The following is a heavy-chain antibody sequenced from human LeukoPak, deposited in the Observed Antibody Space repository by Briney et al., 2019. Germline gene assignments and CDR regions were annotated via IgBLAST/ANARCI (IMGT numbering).Heavy chain of an antibody. J-gene: IGHJ6*03. CDR2: IYTSGST. D-gene: IGHD1-26*01. CDR3: ARVLPKDYYYYYMDV. Sequence: PSETLSLTCTVPGGSISSYYWSWIRQPAGKGLEWIGRIYTSGSTNYNPSLKSRVTMSVDTSKNQFSLKLSSVTAADTAVYYCARVLPKDYYYYYMDVWGKGTTVTVSS. CDR1: GGSISSYY. V-gene: IGHV4-4*07.